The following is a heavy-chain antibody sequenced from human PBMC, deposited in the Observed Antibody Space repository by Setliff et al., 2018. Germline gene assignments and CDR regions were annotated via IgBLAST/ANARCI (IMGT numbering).Heavy chain of an antibody. CDR3: ARDPFRNYDTAPVWFDP. D-gene: IGHD3-22*01. Sequence: ASVKVSCKTAGYNFITTGISWVRQAPGQGLEWMGWISAYHGNTNYAQKLQGRVTMTTDTSTSTAYMELRSLRSDDTAVYYCARDPFRNYDTAPVWFDPWGQGTLVTVSS. CDR2: ISAYHGNT. J-gene: IGHJ5*02. V-gene: IGHV1-18*01. CDR1: GYNFITTG.